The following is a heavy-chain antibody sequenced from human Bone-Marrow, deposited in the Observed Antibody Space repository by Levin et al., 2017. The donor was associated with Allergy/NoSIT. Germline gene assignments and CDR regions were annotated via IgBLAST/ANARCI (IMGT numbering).Heavy chain of an antibody. V-gene: IGHV1-69*06. Sequence: SVKVSCKASGGTFSSYAISWVRQAPGQGLEWMGDISPIFGTANYAQKFQGRVTITADTSTSTASMELSSLRSDDSAVYYCAREGFKLGTAFDIWGQGTMVTVSS. D-gene: IGHD7-27*01. CDR3: AREGFKLGTAFDI. CDR2: ISPIFGTA. J-gene: IGHJ3*02. CDR1: GGTFSSYA.